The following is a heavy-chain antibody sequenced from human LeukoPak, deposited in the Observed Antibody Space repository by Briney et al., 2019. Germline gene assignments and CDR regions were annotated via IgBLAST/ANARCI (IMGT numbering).Heavy chain of an antibody. J-gene: IGHJ2*01. CDR3: AKEADIVSFDL. CDR2: IDPNSGGT. CDR1: GYTFTVNH. V-gene: IGHV1-2*02. D-gene: IGHD2-15*01. Sequence: GASVKVSCKASGYTFTVNHVHWVRQAPGQGLEWMGWIDPNSGGTKYAQKFQDRVTMTSDTSISTAYMELSGLRSDGTAVYFCAKEADIVSFDLWGRGTLVTVSS.